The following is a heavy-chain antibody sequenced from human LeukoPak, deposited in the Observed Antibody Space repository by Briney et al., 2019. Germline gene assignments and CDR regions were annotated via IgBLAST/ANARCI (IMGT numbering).Heavy chain of an antibody. CDR3: ARAGYNWNDVSGNWFDP. V-gene: IGHV3-48*04. CDR2: ISSSSSNI. D-gene: IGHD1-1*01. Sequence: GGSLRLSCAGSGFTFSNYAMNWVRQAPGKGLEWVSYISSSSSNIYYADSVKGRFTISRDNAKNSLYLQMNSLRAEDTAVYYCARAGYNWNDVSGNWFDPWGQGTPVTVSS. CDR1: GFTFSNYA. J-gene: IGHJ5*02.